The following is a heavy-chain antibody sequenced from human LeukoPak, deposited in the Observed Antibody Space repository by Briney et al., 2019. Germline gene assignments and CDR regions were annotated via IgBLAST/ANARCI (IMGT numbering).Heavy chain of an antibody. D-gene: IGHD3-10*01. CDR1: GYTFSSYY. V-gene: IGHV1-69*02. CDR2: IIPILGIA. J-gene: IGHJ5*02. CDR3: ARSGIGVDP. Sequence: SVKVSCKASGYTFSSYYMHWVRQAPGQGLEWMGRIIPILGIANYAQKFQGRVTITADKSTSTAYMELSSLRSEDTAVYYCARSGIGVDPWGQGTLVTVSS.